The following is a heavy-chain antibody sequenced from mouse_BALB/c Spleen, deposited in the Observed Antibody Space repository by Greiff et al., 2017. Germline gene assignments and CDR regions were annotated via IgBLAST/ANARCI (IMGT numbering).Heavy chain of an antibody. CDR2: INPGSGGT. D-gene: IGHD1-1*01. Sequence: LQESGAELVRPGTSVKVSCKASGYAFTNYLIEWVKQRPGQGLEWIGVINPGSGGTNYNEKFKGKATLTADKSSSTAYMQLSSLTSDDSAVYFCAREDYYGSGFDYWGQGTTLTVSS. CDR3: AREDYYGSGFDY. V-gene: IGHV1-54*01. J-gene: IGHJ2*01. CDR1: GYAFTNYL.